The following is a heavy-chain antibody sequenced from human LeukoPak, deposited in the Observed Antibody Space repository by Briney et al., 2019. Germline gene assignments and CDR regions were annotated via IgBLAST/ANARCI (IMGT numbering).Heavy chain of an antibody. CDR1: GFTVSSNY. D-gene: IGHD3-22*01. J-gene: IGHJ4*02. Sequence: GGSLRLSCAASGFTVSSNYMSWVRQAPGKGLEWVSVIYSGGSTYYADSVKGRFTISRDNSKNTLYLQMNSLRAEDTAVYYCARAPCYYDSSGYYRAYYFDYWGQGTLVTVSS. CDR2: IYSGGST. V-gene: IGHV3-53*01. CDR3: ARAPCYYDSSGYYRAYYFDY.